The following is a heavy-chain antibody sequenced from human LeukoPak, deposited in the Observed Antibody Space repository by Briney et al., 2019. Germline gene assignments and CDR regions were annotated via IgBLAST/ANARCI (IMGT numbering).Heavy chain of an antibody. J-gene: IGHJ5*02. Sequence: SETLSLTCAVYGGSFSGYYWSWIRQPPGKGLEWIGEINHSGSTNYNPSLKSRVTISVDTSKNQFSQKLSFVTAADTAVYYGTIGRDFWSGYLEFDHWGQGTLVTVSS. CDR2: INHSGST. CDR1: GGSFSGYY. D-gene: IGHD3-3*01. V-gene: IGHV4-34*01. CDR3: TIGRDFWSGYLEFDH.